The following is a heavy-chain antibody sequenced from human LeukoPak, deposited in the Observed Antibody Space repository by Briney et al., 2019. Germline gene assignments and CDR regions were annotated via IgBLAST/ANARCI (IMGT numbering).Heavy chain of an antibody. CDR3: ARAGLMVRGVYNWFDP. D-gene: IGHD3-10*01. CDR2: SSSSGSTI. CDR1: GFTFNSYE. Sequence: GGSLRLSCAASGFTFNSYEMNWVRQAPGKGLEWVSHSSSSGSTIYYADSVKGRFTISRDNAKNSLYLQMNSLRAEDTAVYYCARAGLMVRGVYNWFDPWGQGTLVTVSS. J-gene: IGHJ5*02. V-gene: IGHV3-48*03.